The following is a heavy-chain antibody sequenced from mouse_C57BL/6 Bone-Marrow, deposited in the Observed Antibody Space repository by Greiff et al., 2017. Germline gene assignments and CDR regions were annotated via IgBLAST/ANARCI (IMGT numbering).Heavy chain of an antibody. CDR1: GFTFSDCY. Sequence: EVKLMESGGGLVQPGRSLRLSCATSGFTFSDCYMEWFRQAPGKGLVGIAASRNKANDYTTEYSASVKARFIVISDTCQRIIYLQMNDLRAEDTAVYYCGRDANGCGGRCAYWGQGTLVTVSA. CDR2: SRNKANDYTT. J-gene: IGHJ3*01. D-gene: IGHD1-1*02. CDR3: GRDANGCGGRCAY. V-gene: IGHV7-1*01.